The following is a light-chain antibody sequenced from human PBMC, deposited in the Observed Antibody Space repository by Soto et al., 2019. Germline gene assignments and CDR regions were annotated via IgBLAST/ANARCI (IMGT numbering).Light chain of an antibody. CDR3: QQSDTFPAT. CDR2: AAS. CDR1: QGIRYW. V-gene: IGKV1D-12*01. Sequence: DIQMTQSPSSVSASVGDRVTITCRASQGIRYWLAWYQQRPGKAPKLLISAASSLQSAVPSRFSGSGSVTDFTLTISSLQPDDFATYYCQQSDTFPATFGGGTKVEIK. J-gene: IGKJ4*01.